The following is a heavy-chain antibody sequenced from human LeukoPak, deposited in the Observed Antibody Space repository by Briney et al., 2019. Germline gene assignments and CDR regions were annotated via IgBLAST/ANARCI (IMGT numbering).Heavy chain of an antibody. CDR2: IIPIFRTA. D-gene: IGHD3-22*01. CDR3: ARALRYYSDSSGYAFDY. Sequence: SVTVSCKASGGTFRSFAISWVRQAPAQGLEWMGGIIPIFRTANYAQKFQGRVTITADESKSTAYMELSSLRSEDTAVYYCARALRYYSDSSGYAFDYWGQGTLVTVSS. J-gene: IGHJ4*02. V-gene: IGHV1-69*01. CDR1: GGTFRSFA.